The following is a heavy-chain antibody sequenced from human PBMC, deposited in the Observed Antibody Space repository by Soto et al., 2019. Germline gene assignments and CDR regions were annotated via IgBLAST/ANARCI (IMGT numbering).Heavy chain of an antibody. D-gene: IGHD4-17*01. CDR1: GFTFSSYG. CDR3: ARYRVGTTGKSGGMDV. Sequence: QVQLVESGGGVVQPGRSLRLSCAASGFTFSSYGMHWVRQAPGKGLEWVAVISYDGSNKYYADSVKGRFTISRDNSKNTLYLQMNSLRAEDTAVYYCARYRVGTTGKSGGMDVWGQGTTVTVSS. V-gene: IGHV3-30*03. J-gene: IGHJ6*02. CDR2: ISYDGSNK.